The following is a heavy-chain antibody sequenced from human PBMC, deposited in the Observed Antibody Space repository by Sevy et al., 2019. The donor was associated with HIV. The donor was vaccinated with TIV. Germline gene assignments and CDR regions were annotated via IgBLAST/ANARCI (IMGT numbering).Heavy chain of an antibody. D-gene: IGHD6-19*01. Sequence: GGSLRLSCTASGFTLGDYAMSWFRQAPGKGLEWVGFIRSKAYGGTTEDAASVKGRFTISRDDSKSIAYLQMNSLKTEDTAVYYCTREMAVAGKGYYYYYMDVWGKGTTVTVSS. V-gene: IGHV3-49*03. J-gene: IGHJ6*03. CDR3: TREMAVAGKGYYYYYMDV. CDR2: IRSKAYGGTT. CDR1: GFTLGDYA.